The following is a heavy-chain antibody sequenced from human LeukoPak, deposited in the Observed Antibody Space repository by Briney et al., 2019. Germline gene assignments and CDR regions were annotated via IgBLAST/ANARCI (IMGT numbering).Heavy chain of an antibody. Sequence: SETLSLTCTVSGGSISSSSYYWGWIRQPPVKGLEWIGTIYNSGSTYYNPSLKSRVTIFVDTSKNQFSLKLSSVTAADTALYYCARHRRDSYNSWYFDLWGRGTLVTVSS. V-gene: IGHV4-39*01. CDR1: GGSISSSSYY. J-gene: IGHJ2*01. CDR3: ARHRRDSYNSWYFDL. CDR2: IYNSGST. D-gene: IGHD5-24*01.